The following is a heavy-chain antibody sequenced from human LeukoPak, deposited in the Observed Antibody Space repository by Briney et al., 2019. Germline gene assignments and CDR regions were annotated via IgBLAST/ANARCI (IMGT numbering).Heavy chain of an antibody. CDR3: ARINYRAFSI. CDR2: IYGDGST. CDR1: AFTVSTNY. J-gene: IGHJ3*02. D-gene: IGHD4-11*01. Sequence: GGSLRLSCVASAFTVSTNYMMWVRQATGKGLEWVSLIYGDGSTYYADSVKGRVTISRDNSKNTVFLQMNSLKAEDTALYYCARINYRAFSIWGQGTMVTVSS. V-gene: IGHV3-66*01.